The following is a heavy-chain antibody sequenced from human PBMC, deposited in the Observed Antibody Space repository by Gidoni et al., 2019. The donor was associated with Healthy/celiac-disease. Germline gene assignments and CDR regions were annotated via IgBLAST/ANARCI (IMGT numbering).Heavy chain of an antibody. CDR3: AREGSRNYFDY. J-gene: IGHJ4*02. Sequence: QVQLVESGGGVVQPGRSLRLSCAASGFTFSSYGMHWVRPAPGKGLEWVAVISYDGSNKYYADSVKGRFTISRDNSKNTLYLQMNSLRAEDTAVYYCAREGSRNYFDYWGQGTLVTVSS. CDR2: ISYDGSNK. CDR1: GFTFSSYG. V-gene: IGHV3-30*03.